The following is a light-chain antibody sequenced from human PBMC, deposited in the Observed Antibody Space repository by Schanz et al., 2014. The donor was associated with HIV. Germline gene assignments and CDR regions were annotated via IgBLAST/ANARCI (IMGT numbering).Light chain of an antibody. CDR2: ADY. CDR1: ALNLGHNF. V-gene: IGLV1-51*01. CDR3: GTWDSTLSEVV. Sequence: PSVSAAPGQRVIISCSGGALNLGHNFVSWYQQFPGTAPKLLIFADYQRPSEIPDRISGSKTGTSATLAINGLQTGDEADYYCGTWDSTLSEVVFGGGTQLTVL. J-gene: IGLJ7*01.